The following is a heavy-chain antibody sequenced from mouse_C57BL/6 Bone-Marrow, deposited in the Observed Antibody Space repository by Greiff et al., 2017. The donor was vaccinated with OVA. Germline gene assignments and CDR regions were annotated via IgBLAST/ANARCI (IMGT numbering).Heavy chain of an antibody. CDR2: IHPSDSDT. V-gene: IGHV1-74*01. CDR3: AMALDSSGYWFAY. CDR1: GYTFTSYW. J-gene: IGHJ3*01. Sequence: VQLQQPGAELVKPGASVKVSCKASGYTFTSYWMHWVKQRPGQGLEWIGRIHPSDSDTNYNQKFKGKATLTVDKSSSTAYMQLSSLTSEDSAVYYCAMALDSSGYWFAYWGQGTLVTVSA. D-gene: IGHD3-2*02.